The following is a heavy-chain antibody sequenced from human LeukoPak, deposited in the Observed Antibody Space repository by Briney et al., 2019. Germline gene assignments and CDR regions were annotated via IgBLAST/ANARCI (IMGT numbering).Heavy chain of an antibody. V-gene: IGHV4-59*01. Sequence: SETLSLTCTVSGGSISSYYWSWIRQPPGKGLEWIGYIYYSGSTSYNPSLKSRVTISVDTSKNQFSLKLSSVTAADTAVYYCASLPAGYSSGWFAFDIWGQGTMVTVSS. D-gene: IGHD6-19*01. CDR1: GGSISSYY. J-gene: IGHJ3*02. CDR3: ASLPAGYSSGWFAFDI. CDR2: IYYSGST.